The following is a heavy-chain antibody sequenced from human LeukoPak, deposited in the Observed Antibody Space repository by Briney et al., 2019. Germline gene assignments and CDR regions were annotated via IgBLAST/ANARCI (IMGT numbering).Heavy chain of an antibody. CDR1: GFTFSKYA. D-gene: IGHD3-10*02. CDR2: ISGSGGAI. Sequence: GGSLRLSCAASGFTFSKYAMSWVRQAPGKGLEWVSIISGSGGAIYYADSVKGRFTISRDNAKNSLYLQMNSLRAEDTAVYYCAELGITMIGGVWGKGTTVTISS. CDR3: AELGITMIGGV. J-gene: IGHJ6*04. V-gene: IGHV3-23*01.